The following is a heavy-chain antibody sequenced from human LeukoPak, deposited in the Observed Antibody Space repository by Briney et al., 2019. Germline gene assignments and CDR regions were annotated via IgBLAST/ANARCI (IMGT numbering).Heavy chain of an antibody. CDR3: ARLVLDYYYYMDV. Sequence: PSETLSLTCAVSGYSISSGYYWGWIRQPPGEGLEWIGSIYHSGSTYYNPSLKSRVTISADTSKHQFSLKLSSVTAADTAVYYCARLVLDYYYYMDVWGKGTTVTVSS. CDR2: IYHSGST. V-gene: IGHV4-38-2*01. CDR1: GYSISSGYY. J-gene: IGHJ6*03.